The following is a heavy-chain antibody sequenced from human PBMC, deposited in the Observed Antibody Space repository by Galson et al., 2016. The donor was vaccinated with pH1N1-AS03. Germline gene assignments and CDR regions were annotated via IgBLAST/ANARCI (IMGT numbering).Heavy chain of an antibody. CDR3: ARQVRDGYNDYFDY. J-gene: IGHJ4*02. CDR1: GYIFTSYW. V-gene: IGHV5-51*01. Sequence: QSGAEVKKPGESLKISCKTSGYIFTSYWVAWVRHMPGKGLEWMGIIYPGDSDTRYSPSFQGQVTISADRSINTASLQWSSLMASDTPIYYCARQVRDGYNDYFDYWGQGILVTVSS. CDR2: IYPGDSDT. D-gene: IGHD5-24*01.